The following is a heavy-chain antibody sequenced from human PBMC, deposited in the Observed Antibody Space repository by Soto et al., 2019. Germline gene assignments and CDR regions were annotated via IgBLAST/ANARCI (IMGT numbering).Heavy chain of an antibody. J-gene: IGHJ6*02. V-gene: IGHV1-8*01. D-gene: IGHD4-17*01. CDR1: GYIFTNYD. CDR3: ARDTAPSDV. CDR2: INPNSGNT. Sequence: ASVKVSCKASGYIFTNYDINWVRQATGQGLEYLGWINPNSGNTGYVQKFQGRVTMTRNTSINTAYMELNSLRSEDTAVYYCARDTAPSDVWGQGTTVTVSS.